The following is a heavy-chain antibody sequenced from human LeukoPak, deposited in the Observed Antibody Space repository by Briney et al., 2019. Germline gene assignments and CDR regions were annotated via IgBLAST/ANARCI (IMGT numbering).Heavy chain of an antibody. V-gene: IGHV4-34*01. D-gene: IGHD2-8*02. CDR3: ARIRCDHTGDICYNH. Sequence: PSETLSLTCTVSGVSFNAYYWSWIRQSPGKGLEWIGEVSPGGYIKYNPSLKSRVTISVDTSESQLSLRLSSVTAADTAMYYCARIRCDHTGDICYNHWAQGTLVTVSS. CDR1: GVSFNAYY. CDR2: VSPGGYI. J-gene: IGHJ5*02.